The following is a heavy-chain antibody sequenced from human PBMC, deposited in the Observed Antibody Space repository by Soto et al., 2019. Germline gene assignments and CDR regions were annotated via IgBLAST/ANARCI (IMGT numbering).Heavy chain of an antibody. CDR2: IYYSGST. D-gene: IGHD2-21*02. J-gene: IGHJ4*02. CDR1: GGSISSYY. Sequence: QVQLQESGPGLVKPSETLSLTCTVSGGSISSYYWSWIRQPPGKGLEWIGYIYYSGSTKYNPSLKSRVTMSVDTSKNQFSLELSSVTAAGAAVYYCARGGNSLLDYWGQGTLVTVSS. CDR3: ARGGNSLLDY. V-gene: IGHV4-59*01.